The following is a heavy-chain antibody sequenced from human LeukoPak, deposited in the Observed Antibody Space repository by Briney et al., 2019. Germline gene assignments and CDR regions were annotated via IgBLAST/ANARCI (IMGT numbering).Heavy chain of an antibody. V-gene: IGHV1-69*10. J-gene: IGHJ4*02. CDR2: IIPILAIA. D-gene: IGHD3-10*01. Sequence: ASVNLSCKVWGHTYSSYSIRGVRQASGKGFEEMGRIIPILAIANYAQKFQGRVTITADKSTSTAYMELSSPRSEDTAVYYCARVPFGVTARGNWGQGTLVTVSS. CDR3: ARVPFGVTARGN. CDR1: GHTYSSYS.